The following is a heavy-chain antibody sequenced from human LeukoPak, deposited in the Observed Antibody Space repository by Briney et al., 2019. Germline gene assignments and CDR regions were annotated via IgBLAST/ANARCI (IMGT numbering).Heavy chain of an antibody. Sequence: GGSLRLSCVASGFTFSTYGMSWVRQAPGKGLEWVSAVSGSGGSTYYADSVKGRFTISRDNSKNTLYLQMNSLRAEDTAVYYCAKGLYGDYGPAANWGQGTLVTVSS. CDR2: VSGSGGST. V-gene: IGHV3-23*01. J-gene: IGHJ4*02. D-gene: IGHD4-17*01. CDR3: AKGLYGDYGPAAN. CDR1: GFTFSTYG.